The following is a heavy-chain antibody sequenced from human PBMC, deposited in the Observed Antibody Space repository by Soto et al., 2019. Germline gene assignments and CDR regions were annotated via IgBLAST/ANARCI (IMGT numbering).Heavy chain of an antibody. J-gene: IGHJ4*02. CDR2: IYYSGST. V-gene: IGHV4-39*01. D-gene: IGHD3-3*01. CDR3: ARHLTPNDFWSGYLYYFDY. Sequence: PSETLSLTCTVSGGSISSSSYYWGWIRQPPGKGLEWIGSIYYSGSTYYNPSLKSRVTISVDTSKNQFSLKLSSVTAADTAVYYCARHLTPNDFWSGYLYYFDYWGQGTLVTVSS. CDR1: GGSISSSSYY.